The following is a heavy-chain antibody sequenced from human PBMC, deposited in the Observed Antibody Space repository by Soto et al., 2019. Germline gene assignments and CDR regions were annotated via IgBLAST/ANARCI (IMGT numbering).Heavy chain of an antibody. Sequence: ASVKVSCKASGYTFTSYGISWVRQAPGQGLEWMGWISAYNGNTNYAQKLQGRVTMTTDTSTSTAYMELRSLRSDDTAVYYCARDLVVSGASYYYYGMDVWGQGTTVTVSS. J-gene: IGHJ6*02. D-gene: IGHD1-26*01. CDR1: GYTFTSYG. CDR3: ARDLVVSGASYYYYGMDV. V-gene: IGHV1-18*01. CDR2: ISAYNGNT.